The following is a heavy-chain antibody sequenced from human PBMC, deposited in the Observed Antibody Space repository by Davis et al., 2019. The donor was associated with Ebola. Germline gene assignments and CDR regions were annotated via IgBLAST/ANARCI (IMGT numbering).Heavy chain of an antibody. V-gene: IGHV4-34*01. J-gene: IGHJ5*02. CDR2: INHSGST. CDR1: GGSFSGYY. Sequence: MPSETLSLTCAVYGGSFSGYYWSWIRQPPGKGLEWIGEINHSGSTNYNPSLKSRVTISVDTSKNQFSLKLSSVTAADTAVYYCARDGVHYYDSSGYYGVGHWFDPWGQGTLVTVSS. CDR3: ARDGVHYYDSSGYYGVGHWFDP. D-gene: IGHD3-22*01.